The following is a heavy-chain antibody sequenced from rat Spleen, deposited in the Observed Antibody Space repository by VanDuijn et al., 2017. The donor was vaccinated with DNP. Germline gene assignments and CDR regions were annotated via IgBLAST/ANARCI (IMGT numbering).Heavy chain of an antibody. J-gene: IGHJ2*01. CDR3: ARDHNNYFDY. D-gene: IGHD1-10*01. CDR1: GFTFSDYY. Sequence: EVQLVESGGGLVQPGRSLKLSCAASGFTFSDYYMAWVRQAPTRGLEWVAYITYDGSSTYYPDSVKGRFTISRDNAKNTLYLQMNSLRSEDTATYYCARDHNNYFDYWGQGVMVTVSS. V-gene: IGHV5-20*01. CDR2: ITYDGSST.